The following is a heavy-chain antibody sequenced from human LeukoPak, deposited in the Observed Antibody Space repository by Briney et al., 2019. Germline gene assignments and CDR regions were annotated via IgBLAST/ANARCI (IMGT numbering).Heavy chain of an antibody. D-gene: IGHD1-26*01. CDR1: GFTFSRHW. CDR3: ARKRSMGFDY. V-gene: IGHV3-21*01. J-gene: IGHJ4*02. CDR2: ISSSSSYI. Sequence: PGGSLRLSCAASGFTFSRHWMTWVRQAPGKGLEWVSSISSSSSYIYYADSVKGRFTISRDNAKNSLYLQMNSLRAEDTAVYYCARKRSMGFDYWGQGTLVTVSS.